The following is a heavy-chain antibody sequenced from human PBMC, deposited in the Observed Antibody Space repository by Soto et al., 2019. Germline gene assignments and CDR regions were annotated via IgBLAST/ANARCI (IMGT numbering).Heavy chain of an antibody. Sequence: WTWIHQSPGKGLEWIGYIHYSGSILYNPSFKSRITMSVDTSKNQFSLQLSSVSAADTAVYFCAREDDGGDRDYYGLDVWGQGTTVTVSS. D-gene: IGHD2-21*02. CDR2: IHYSGSI. J-gene: IGHJ6*02. CDR3: AREDDGGDRDYYGLDV. V-gene: IGHV4-30-4*08.